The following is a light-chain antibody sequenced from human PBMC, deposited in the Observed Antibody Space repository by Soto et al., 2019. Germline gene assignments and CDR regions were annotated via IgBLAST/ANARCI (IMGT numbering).Light chain of an antibody. CDR2: GVS. CDR1: QSVSSSY. J-gene: IGKJ3*01. CDR3: QQYGSSQFT. V-gene: IGKV3-20*01. Sequence: EIVLTQSPGTLSLSPGERATLSCRASQSVSSSYLAWYQQKPGQAPRLLIYGVSTRATGIPDRFSGSGSGTDFTLTISRLEPEDFAMYYCQQYGSSQFTFGPGTKVDIK.